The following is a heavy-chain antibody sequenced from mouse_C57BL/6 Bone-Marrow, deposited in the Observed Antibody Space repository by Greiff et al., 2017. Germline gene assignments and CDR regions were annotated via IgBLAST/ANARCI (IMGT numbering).Heavy chain of an antibody. D-gene: IGHD2-3*01. CDR1: GYTFTSYW. CDR2: IYPGSGST. J-gene: IGHJ3*01. CDR3: AGWDDDYYEFAY. V-gene: IGHV1-55*01. Sequence: QVQLQQPGAELVKPGASVKMSCKASGYTFTSYWITWVKQRPGKGLEWIGVIYPGSGSTNYNEKFKSKATLTVDTSSSTAYMQLSSLTSEDSAVYYCAGWDDDYYEFAYWGQGTLVTVSA.